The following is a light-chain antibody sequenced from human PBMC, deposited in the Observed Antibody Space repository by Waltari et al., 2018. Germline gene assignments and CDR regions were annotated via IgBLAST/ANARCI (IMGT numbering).Light chain of an antibody. V-gene: IGKV3-15*01. Sequence: EIVMTQSPATLSVSPGERATLSCRASQSISNTLAWYQQKPGQAPRLLISGASTRATGIPARFSGSGSGTEFTLTISSLQSEDFAVYYCQQYNNWPRTFGRGTKVEI. CDR2: GAS. CDR3: QQYNNWPRT. CDR1: QSISNT. J-gene: IGKJ1*01.